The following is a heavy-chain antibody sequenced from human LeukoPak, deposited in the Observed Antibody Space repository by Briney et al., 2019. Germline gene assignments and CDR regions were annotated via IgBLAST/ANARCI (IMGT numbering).Heavy chain of an antibody. Sequence: ASVKVSCKASGYTFTGYYMHWVRQAPGQGLEWMGWINPNSGGTNYAQTFQGRVTMTRDTSISTAYMELSRLKSDDTALYYCARVPQYITPPDHFGSRSYYYDHWGQGTLVTVSS. CDR3: ARVPQYITPPDHFGSRSYYYDH. D-gene: IGHD3-10*01. CDR2: INPNSGGT. CDR1: GYTFTGYY. J-gene: IGHJ5*02. V-gene: IGHV1-2*02.